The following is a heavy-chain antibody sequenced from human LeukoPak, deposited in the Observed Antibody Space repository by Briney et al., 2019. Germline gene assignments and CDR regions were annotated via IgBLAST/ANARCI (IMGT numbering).Heavy chain of an antibody. CDR3: ARGNPNHVGRTFDY. J-gene: IGHJ4*02. CDR1: GGSFSGCY. V-gene: IGHV4-34*01. Sequence: SETLSLTCAVYGGSFSGCYWSWIRQPPGKGLEWIGEINHSGSTNYNPSLKSRVTISVDTSKNQFSLKLSSVTAADTAVYYCARGNPNHVGRTFDYWGQGTLVTVSS. CDR2: INHSGST. D-gene: IGHD3-16*01.